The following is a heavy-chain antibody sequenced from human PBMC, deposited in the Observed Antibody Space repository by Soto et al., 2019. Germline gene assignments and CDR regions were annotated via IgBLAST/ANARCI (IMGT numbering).Heavy chain of an antibody. V-gene: IGHV4-59*08. CDR2: IYYSGST. J-gene: IGHJ2*01. Sequence: SETLSLTCTGSGGSISSYYWSWIRQPPGKGLEWIGYIYYSGSTNYNPSLKSRVTISVDTSKNQFSLKLSSVTAADTAVYYCARLPMGIYCYFDLSGRGTLVTVSS. CDR1: GGSISSYY. CDR3: ARLPMGIYCYFDL. D-gene: IGHD3-10*01.